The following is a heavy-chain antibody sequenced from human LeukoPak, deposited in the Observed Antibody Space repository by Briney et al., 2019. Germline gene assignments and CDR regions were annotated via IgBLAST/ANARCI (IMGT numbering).Heavy chain of an antibody. V-gene: IGHV4-31*03. CDR2: IYYSGST. CDR3: ARAIPPRGRQLRCFDWLSSTGNWFDP. Sequence: SQTLSLTCTVSGGSISSGGYYWSWIRQHPGKGLEWIGYIYYSGSTYYNPSLKSRVTISVDTSKNQFSLKLSSVTAADTAVYYCARAIPPRGRQLRCFDWLSSTGNWFDPWGQGTLVTVSS. CDR1: GGSISSGGYY. D-gene: IGHD3-9*01. J-gene: IGHJ5*02.